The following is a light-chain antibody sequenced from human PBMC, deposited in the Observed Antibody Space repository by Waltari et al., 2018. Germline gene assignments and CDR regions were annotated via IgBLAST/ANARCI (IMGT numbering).Light chain of an antibody. J-gene: IGKJ2*01. CDR3: QQNNSWPYT. CDR2: GAS. CDR1: QSVSSN. Sequence: EIVMTQSPATLSVSPGERVTLSCRASQSVSSNLAWYQQKPGQAPRLLIYGASTRATGIPARFGGSGSGTEFTLTISSLQSEDFAVYYCQQNNSWPYTFGQGTKLEIK. V-gene: IGKV3-15*01.